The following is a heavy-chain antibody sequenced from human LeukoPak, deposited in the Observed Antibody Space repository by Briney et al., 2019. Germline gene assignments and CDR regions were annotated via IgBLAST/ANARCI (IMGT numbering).Heavy chain of an antibody. Sequence: ASVKVSCKASGYTFTGYYMHWVRQAPGQGLEWMGWINPNSGGTNYAQKFQGRVTMTRDTSISTAYMELSRLRSDDTAVYYCARASGERYFDWLSAWFDPWGQGTLVTVSS. V-gene: IGHV1-2*02. CDR1: GYTFTGYY. CDR2: INPNSGGT. CDR3: ARASGERYFDWLSAWFDP. D-gene: IGHD3-9*01. J-gene: IGHJ5*02.